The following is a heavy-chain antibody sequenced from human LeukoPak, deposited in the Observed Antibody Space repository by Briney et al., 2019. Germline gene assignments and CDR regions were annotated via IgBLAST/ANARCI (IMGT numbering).Heavy chain of an antibody. CDR3: ARGRGTGVGARDAFDI. CDR2: INHSGST. Sequence: PGGSLRLSCAASGFTFSTYAMSWVRQPPGKGLEWIGEINHSGSTNYNPSLKSRVTISVDTSKNQFSLKLSSVTAADTAVYYCARGRGTGVGARDAFDIWGQGTMVTVSS. D-gene: IGHD1-26*01. CDR1: GFTFSTYA. J-gene: IGHJ3*02. V-gene: IGHV4-34*01.